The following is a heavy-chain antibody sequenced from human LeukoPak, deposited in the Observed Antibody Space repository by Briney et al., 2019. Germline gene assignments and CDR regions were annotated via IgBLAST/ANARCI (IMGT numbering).Heavy chain of an antibody. CDR1: GGSISSYY. CDR2: IYTSGST. Sequence: PSETLSLTCTVSGGSISSYYWSWIRQPAGKGLEWIGRIYTSGSTNYNPSLKSRVTMSVDTSKNQFSLKLSSVTAADTAVYYRARGYDILTGYSFDYWGQGTLVTVSS. D-gene: IGHD3-9*01. CDR3: ARGYDILTGYSFDY. J-gene: IGHJ4*02. V-gene: IGHV4-4*07.